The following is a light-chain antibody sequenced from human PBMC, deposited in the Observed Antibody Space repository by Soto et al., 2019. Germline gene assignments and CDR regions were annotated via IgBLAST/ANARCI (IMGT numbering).Light chain of an antibody. V-gene: IGLV1-44*01. J-gene: IGLJ1*01. CDR1: SSNFGKSI. Sequence: QSVLTQPPSASGTPGQRVTISCSGSSSNFGKSIVSWYQLLPGRAPKVLIYGNSQRPLGVPVRFSGSKSDTSASLAISGLQAEDEADYYCSSYTSSSTLFGTGTKLTVL. CDR3: SSYTSSSTL. CDR2: GNS.